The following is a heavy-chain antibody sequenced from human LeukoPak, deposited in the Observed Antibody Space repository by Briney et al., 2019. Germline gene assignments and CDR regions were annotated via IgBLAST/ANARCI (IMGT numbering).Heavy chain of an antibody. J-gene: IGHJ3*02. CDR1: GGSISSYY. Sequence: SETLSLTCTVSGGSISSYYWSWIRQPPGKGLEWIGYIYYSGSTSYNPSLKSRVTISVDKSKNQFSLKLSSVTAADTAVYYCARDVGDAFDIWGQGTMVTVSS. D-gene: IGHD1-26*01. V-gene: IGHV4-59*12. CDR2: IYYSGST. CDR3: ARDVGDAFDI.